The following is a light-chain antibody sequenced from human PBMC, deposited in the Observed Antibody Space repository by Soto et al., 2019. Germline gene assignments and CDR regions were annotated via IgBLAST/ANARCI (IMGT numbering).Light chain of an antibody. V-gene: IGKV3-15*01. Sequence: EIVMTQSQATLSVSPGEKATLSCRASQSVSSNLAWYQQKPGQAPRLLIYGASTRATGIPARFSGSGSGTEFTLTISSLQSEDFAVYYCQQYNNWPPITVGQGTRLEIK. CDR2: GAS. J-gene: IGKJ5*01. CDR3: QQYNNWPPIT. CDR1: QSVSSN.